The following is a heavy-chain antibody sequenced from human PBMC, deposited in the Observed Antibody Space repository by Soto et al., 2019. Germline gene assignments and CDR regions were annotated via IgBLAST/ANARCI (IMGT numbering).Heavy chain of an antibody. CDR1: GYNFTTYD. J-gene: IGHJ6*03. Sequence: QVQLVQSGAEVKKPGASVKVSCKASGYNFTTYDINWVRQATGQGLEWMGWMNPNSGNTGSTQKFQGRVTMTRDTSISTAYMELSSLTSEDTAVYYCARRLSTSNFYYYMDVWGKWTTVTVSS. D-gene: IGHD3-10*01. V-gene: IGHV1-8*01. CDR2: MNPNSGNT. CDR3: ARRLSTSNFYYYMDV.